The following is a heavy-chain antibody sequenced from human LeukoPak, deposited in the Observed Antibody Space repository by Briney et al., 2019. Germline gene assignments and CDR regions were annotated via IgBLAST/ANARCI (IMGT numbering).Heavy chain of an antibody. Sequence: SVKVSCKASGGTFSSYAISWVRQAPGQGLEWMGGIIPIFGTANYAQKFQGRVTITADESTSTAYMELSSLRSDDTAVYYCARGGTTVTVTVYYYYMDVWGKGTTVTVSS. CDR3: ARGGTTVTVTVYYYYMDV. J-gene: IGHJ6*03. CDR1: GGTFSSYA. D-gene: IGHD4-11*01. CDR2: IIPIFGTA. V-gene: IGHV1-69*13.